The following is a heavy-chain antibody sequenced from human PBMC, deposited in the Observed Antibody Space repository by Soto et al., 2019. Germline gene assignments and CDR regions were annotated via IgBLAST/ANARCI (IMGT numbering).Heavy chain of an antibody. CDR3: ARVYYYDSHDAFDI. J-gene: IGHJ3*02. V-gene: IGHV1-18*01. CDR1: GYTFTSYG. D-gene: IGHD3-22*01. CDR2: ISAYNGNT. Sequence: GASVKVSCKASGYTFTSYGISWVRQAPGQGLEWMGWISAYNGNTNYAQKLQGRVTMTTDTSTSTAYMELRSLRSDDTAVYYCARVYYYDSHDAFDIWGQGTMVTVSS.